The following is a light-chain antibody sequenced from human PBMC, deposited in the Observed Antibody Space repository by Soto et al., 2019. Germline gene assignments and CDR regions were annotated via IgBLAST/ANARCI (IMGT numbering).Light chain of an antibody. Sequence: DIQMTQSPSTLSASVGDRVTMACRASQSISSWLAWYQQKPGKAPKILIYKASSLESGVPSRFSGSGSGTEFTLTISSLQPDDFATYYCQQYNSFPTFGQGTKVEIK. CDR3: QQYNSFPT. V-gene: IGKV1-5*03. CDR2: KAS. J-gene: IGKJ1*01. CDR1: QSISSW.